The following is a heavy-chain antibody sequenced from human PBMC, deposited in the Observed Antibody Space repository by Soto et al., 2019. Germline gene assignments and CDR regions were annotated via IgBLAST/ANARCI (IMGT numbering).Heavy chain of an antibody. CDR1: GYTFTNYH. CDR2: ISPTIGST. Sequence: ASVKVSCKPSGYTFTNYHIHWGRQPPEQGLEWMGWISPTIGSTDYAQTFQGRVTMTGDTSTTTAYMELRSLRSDDTAVYYCARDPNFDWLSPVSPFDYWGQGTLVTVSS. J-gene: IGHJ4*02. V-gene: IGHV1-2*02. D-gene: IGHD3-9*01. CDR3: ARDPNFDWLSPVSPFDY.